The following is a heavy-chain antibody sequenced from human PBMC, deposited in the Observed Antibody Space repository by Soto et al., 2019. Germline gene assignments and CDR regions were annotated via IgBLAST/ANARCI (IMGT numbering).Heavy chain of an antibody. D-gene: IGHD6-19*01. CDR1: GFTFSSYE. J-gene: IGHJ4*02. Sequence: EVQLVESGGGLVQPGGSLRLSCAASGFTFSSYEMNWVRQAPGKGLEWVSYISKSGSTIYYADSVKGRFTISRDNDRNSLYLQMNSLRAEDTAVYYCARDGNGYSSGWFQNWGQGTLVTVSS. V-gene: IGHV3-48*03. CDR2: ISKSGSTI. CDR3: ARDGNGYSSGWFQN.